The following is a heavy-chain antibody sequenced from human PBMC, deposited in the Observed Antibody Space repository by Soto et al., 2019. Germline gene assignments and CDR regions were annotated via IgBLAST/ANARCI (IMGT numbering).Heavy chain of an antibody. CDR2: ISITGNYK. J-gene: IGHJ4*02. CDR1: GFTFSSFN. D-gene: IGHD2-15*01. CDR3: ASRRLGYCTGGTCPEF. V-gene: IGHV3-21*01. Sequence: EVQLVESGGGLVKPGGSLRLSCAASGFTFSSFNMDCVRQAPGKGLEWVSSISITGNYKYYADSLKGRFTISRDNAQNLLFLQMDSLRPEDTAVYYCASRRLGYCTGGTCPEFWGQGTLVTVTS.